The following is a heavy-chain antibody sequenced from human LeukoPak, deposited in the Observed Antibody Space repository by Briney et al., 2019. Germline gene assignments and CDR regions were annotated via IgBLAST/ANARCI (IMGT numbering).Heavy chain of an antibody. CDR3: ARGFGYSGYDSFIDP. V-gene: IGHV4-59*01. Sequence: SETLSLTCKVSGGSISSYYWSWIRQPPGKGLEWIGYIHYSGSTNYNPSLKSRVTTSVDTSKNQFSLNLSSVTAADTAVYYCARGFGYSGYDSFIDPWGQGTLVTVSS. CDR2: IHYSGST. J-gene: IGHJ5*02. D-gene: IGHD5-12*01. CDR1: GGSISSYY.